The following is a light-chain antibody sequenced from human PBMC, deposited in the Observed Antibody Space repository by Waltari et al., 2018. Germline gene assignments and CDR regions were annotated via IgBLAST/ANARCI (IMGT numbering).Light chain of an antibody. CDR2: EVT. CDR1: SSDIGAYNY. J-gene: IGLJ3*02. V-gene: IGLV2-14*01. Sequence: CTGTSSDIGAYNYVSWYQQHPGKAPKLMISEVTNRPSGVPDRFSGSKSGNTASLRISGLQAEDEADYYCSSYRSRNTPVLFGGGTTLTVV. CDR3: SSYRSRNTPVL.